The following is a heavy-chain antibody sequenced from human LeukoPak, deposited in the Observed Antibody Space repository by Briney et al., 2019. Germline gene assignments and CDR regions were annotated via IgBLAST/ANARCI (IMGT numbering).Heavy chain of an antibody. CDR3: ARAAAATGFYYYYYYMDV. D-gene: IGHD6-13*01. J-gene: IGHJ6*03. Sequence: GESLKISCKGSGYSFTSYWIGWVRQIPGKGLEWMGIIYPGDSDTRYSPSFQGQVTISAAKSITTAYLRWSSLKASDTAMYYCARAAAATGFYYYYYYMDVWGKGTTVTVSS. CDR2: IYPGDSDT. V-gene: IGHV5-51*01. CDR1: GYSFTSYW.